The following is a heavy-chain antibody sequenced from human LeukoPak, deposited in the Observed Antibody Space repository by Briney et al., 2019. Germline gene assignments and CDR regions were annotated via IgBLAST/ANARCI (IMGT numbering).Heavy chain of an antibody. Sequence: GGSLRLSCSASGSTFRTYAMHWVRQAPGKGLEWVAVIFDENNKFVADSVKGRFTISRDNSKNTLYLQMNSLGDEDTAVYYCARDPIAAEPDYFDYWGQGTLVTVSS. CDR1: GSTFRTYA. J-gene: IGHJ4*02. CDR2: IFDENNK. V-gene: IGHV3-30-3*01. D-gene: IGHD1-14*01. CDR3: ARDPIAAEPDYFDY.